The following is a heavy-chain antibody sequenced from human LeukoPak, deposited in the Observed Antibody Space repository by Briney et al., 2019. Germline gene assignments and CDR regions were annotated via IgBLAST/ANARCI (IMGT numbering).Heavy chain of an antibody. Sequence: GGSLRLSCAASGFTFRSHWMSWVRQAPGKGVEGVANIWQEGSEKYYVDSVKGRFTISRDNDKNSLYLQMNSLRVEDTAVYYCARDQNLVSWGLDYFDYWGRGTLVTVSS. CDR3: ARDQNLVSWGLDYFDY. CDR2: IWQEGSEK. V-gene: IGHV3-7*01. D-gene: IGHD7-27*01. J-gene: IGHJ4*02. CDR1: GFTFRSHW.